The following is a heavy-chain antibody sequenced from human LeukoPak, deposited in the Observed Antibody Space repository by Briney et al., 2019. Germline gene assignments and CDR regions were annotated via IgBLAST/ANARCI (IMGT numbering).Heavy chain of an antibody. CDR3: VKEAYRYGYFDF. CDR1: GFIFSYYG. V-gene: IGHV3-30*18. J-gene: IGHJ4*02. D-gene: IGHD5-18*01. Sequence: PGRSLRLSCAASGFIFSYYGIHWVRQAPGRGLEWVAVISYDGSEKYYADSVKGRFTISRDNSKTTLFLQMNTLRPEDTAMYYCVKEAYRYGYFDFWGQGTLVTVSS. CDR2: ISYDGSEK.